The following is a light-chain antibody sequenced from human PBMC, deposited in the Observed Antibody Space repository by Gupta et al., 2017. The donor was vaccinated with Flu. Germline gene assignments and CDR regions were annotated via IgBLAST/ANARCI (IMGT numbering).Light chain of an antibody. V-gene: IGKV1-39*01. CDR2: AAS. Sequence: DIQMTQSPSSLSASVGDRVTITCRASQSISSYLNWYQQKPGKAPKLLIYAASSLQSGVPSRFSGSGSGTDFTLTISRLQPEDFATYYWQQSYSTTGFGHGTKVDIK. CDR3: QQSYSTTG. J-gene: IGKJ3*01. CDR1: QSISSY.